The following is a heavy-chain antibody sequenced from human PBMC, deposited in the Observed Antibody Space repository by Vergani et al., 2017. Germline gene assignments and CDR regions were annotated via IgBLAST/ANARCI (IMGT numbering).Heavy chain of an antibody. V-gene: IGHV4-59*01. CDR1: GGSISSYY. Sequence: QVQLQESGPGLVKPSETLSLTCTVSGGSISSYYWSWIRQPPGKGLEWIVYIYYSGSTNYNPSLKSRVTISVDTSKNQFSLKLSSVTAADTAVYYCARSLPYNPLLDWGQGTLVTVSS. CDR2: IYYSGST. J-gene: IGHJ4*02. CDR3: ARSLPYNPLLD. D-gene: IGHD1-1*01.